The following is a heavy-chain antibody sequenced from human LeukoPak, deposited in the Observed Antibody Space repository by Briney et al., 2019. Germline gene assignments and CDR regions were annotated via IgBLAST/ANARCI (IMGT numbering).Heavy chain of an antibody. CDR2: MNPNSGNT. Sequence: ASVKVSCKASGYTFTSYDINWVRQATGQGLEWMGWMNPNSGNTGYAQKFQGRVTMTRNTSISTGYMELSSLRSEDTAVYYCARGDYYDSSGSGAFDIWGQGTMVTVSS. CDR1: GYTFTSYD. CDR3: ARGDYYDSSGSGAFDI. J-gene: IGHJ3*02. D-gene: IGHD3-22*01. V-gene: IGHV1-8*01.